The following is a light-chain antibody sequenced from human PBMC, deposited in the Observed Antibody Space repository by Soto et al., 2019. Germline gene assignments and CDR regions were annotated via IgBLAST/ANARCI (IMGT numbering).Light chain of an antibody. CDR2: DAS. CDR3: QQRSNWPPLT. Sequence: IVLTHSPGTLSLSPGERGDLSGIASQNLGALYLAWYQQKPGQAPRLLIYDASNRATGIPARFSGSGSGTDFTLTVSSLEPEDFAVYYCQQRSNWPPLTFGGGTKVDIK. V-gene: IGKV3-11*01. J-gene: IGKJ4*01. CDR1: QNLGALY.